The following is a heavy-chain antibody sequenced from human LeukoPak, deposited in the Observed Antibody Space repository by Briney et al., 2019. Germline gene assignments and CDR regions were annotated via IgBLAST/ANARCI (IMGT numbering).Heavy chain of an antibody. CDR1: GDSFSSAA. D-gene: IGHD3-9*01. V-gene: IGHV6-1*01. Sequence: SQTLSLTCAISGDSFSSAAWNWIRQSPSRGLEWLGRTYYGSKWYNDYAVSVKSRISINPDTSKNQFSLQLSSVSPEDTAVYYCARGWLLHGMDVWGQGTTVTVSS. CDR2: TYYGSKWYN. J-gene: IGHJ6*02. CDR3: ARGWLLHGMDV.